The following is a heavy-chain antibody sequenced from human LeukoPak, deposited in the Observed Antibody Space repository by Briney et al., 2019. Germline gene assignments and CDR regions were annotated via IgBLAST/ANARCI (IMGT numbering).Heavy chain of an antibody. V-gene: IGHV3-7*03. CDR2: IKQDGSEK. D-gene: IGHD3-22*01. CDR3: ARDSAPSAYYYDSSGYPDY. Sequence: GGALRLSCAASGFTFSSYWMSWVRQAPGKGREGVANIKQDGSEKYYVDSVKGRFTISRDNAKNSLYLQMNSLRAEDTAVYYCARDSAPSAYYYDSSGYPDYWGQGTLVTVSS. J-gene: IGHJ4*02. CDR1: GFTFSSYW.